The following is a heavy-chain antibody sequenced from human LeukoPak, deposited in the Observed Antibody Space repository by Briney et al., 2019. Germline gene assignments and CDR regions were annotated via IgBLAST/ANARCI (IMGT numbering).Heavy chain of an antibody. V-gene: IGHV4-39*07. D-gene: IGHD1-26*01. CDR1: GGSISSSSYY. Sequence: SETLSLTCTVSGGSISSSSYYWGWIRQPPGKGLEWIGSIYYSGSTYYNSSLKSRVTISVDTSKNQFSLKLSSVTAADTAVYYCARRRWSGSYAIDYWGQGTLVTVSS. J-gene: IGHJ4*02. CDR3: ARRRWSGSYAIDY. CDR2: IYYSGST.